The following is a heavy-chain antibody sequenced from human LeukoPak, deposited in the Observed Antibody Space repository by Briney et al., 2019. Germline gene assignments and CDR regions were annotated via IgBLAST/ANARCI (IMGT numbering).Heavy chain of an antibody. J-gene: IGHJ4*02. CDR2: IRFDGSST. Sequence: GGSLRLSCAASGFRFSNSGVHWVRQAPGKGLEWVAAIRFDGSSTFYADAVKGRFTISRDNSKNTLYLQMNSLRAEDTAVYYCAKEPATRWLATFDYWGQGTLVTVSS. CDR3: AKEPATRWLATFDY. V-gene: IGHV3-30*02. CDR1: GFRFSNSG. D-gene: IGHD6-19*01.